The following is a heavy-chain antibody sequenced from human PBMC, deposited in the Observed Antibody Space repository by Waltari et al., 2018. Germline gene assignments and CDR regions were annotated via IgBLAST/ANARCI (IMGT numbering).Heavy chain of an antibody. CDR1: GGSISSSSYY. D-gene: IGHD5-18*01. J-gene: IGHJ3*02. CDR2: IYYSGST. Sequence: QLQLQESGPGLVKPSETLSLTCTVSGGSISSSSYYWGWIRQPPGKGLEWIGSIYYSGSTYYNPSLKSRVTISVDTSKNQFSLKLSSVTAADTAVYYCARTPVDTDAFDIWGQGTMVTVSS. CDR3: ARTPVDTDAFDI. V-gene: IGHV4-39*01.